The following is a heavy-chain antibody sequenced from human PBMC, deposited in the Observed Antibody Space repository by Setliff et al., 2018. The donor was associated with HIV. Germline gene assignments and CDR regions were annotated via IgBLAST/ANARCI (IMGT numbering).Heavy chain of an antibody. CDR3: ARVSSWYVRY. J-gene: IGHJ4*02. CDR2: IHYSEKT. CDR1: GGSASNSRYY. Sequence: SETLSLTCTVSGGSASNSRYYWAWIRQPPGKGLEYIGSIHYSEKTYYNPPLKSRVTISIDTSKNQFSLNLTSVTAADTAVYYCARVSSWYVRYWGQGTLVTVSS. D-gene: IGHD6-13*01. V-gene: IGHV4-39*01.